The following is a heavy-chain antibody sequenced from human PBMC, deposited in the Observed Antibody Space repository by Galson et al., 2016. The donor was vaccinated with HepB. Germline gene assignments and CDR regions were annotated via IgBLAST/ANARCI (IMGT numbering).Heavy chain of an antibody. CDR3: TRGYMQNGMNV. CDR2: TYYRSTWFN. CDR1: GDSVTSDNTC. V-gene: IGHV6-1*01. Sequence: CAISGDSVTSDNTCWNWIRQSPSRGLEWLGRTYYRSTWFNDYADSVKSRITVTSDTSKNQFSPQLDSVTPDDTATYFCTRGYMQNGMNVWGQGTTVTV. D-gene: IGHD5-24*01. J-gene: IGHJ6*02.